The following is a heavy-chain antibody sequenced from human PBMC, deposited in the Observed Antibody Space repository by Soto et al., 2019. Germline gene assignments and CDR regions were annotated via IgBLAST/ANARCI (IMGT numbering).Heavy chain of an antibody. CDR1: GADINSGGFT. CDR2: ISHSGST. J-gene: IGHJ5*02. Sequence: SETLSLTCSVSGADINSGGFTWTWIRQHAGKGLEWLGYISHSGSTDYNPSLKSRLSISVDTSKNHFSLTLTSVTAADAAVYYCARDMHVGFTHSFAPWGQGTLVTVSS. D-gene: IGHD2-15*01. V-gene: IGHV4-31*03. CDR3: ARDMHVGFTHSFAP.